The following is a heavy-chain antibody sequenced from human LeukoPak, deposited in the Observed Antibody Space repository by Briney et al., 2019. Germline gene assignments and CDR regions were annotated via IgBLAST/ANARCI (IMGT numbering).Heavy chain of an antibody. CDR3: ARPSEYYDILTGSRN. CDR2: INPNSGGT. CDR1: GYTFTGYY. V-gene: IGHV1-2*02. Sequence: ASVKVSCKASGYTFTGYYMHWVRQAPGQGLEWMGWINPNSGGTNYAQKFQGRVTMTRDTSISTAYMELSRLRSDDTAVYYCARPSEYYDILTGSRNGGQEPRVPVSS. D-gene: IGHD3-9*01. J-gene: IGHJ4*02.